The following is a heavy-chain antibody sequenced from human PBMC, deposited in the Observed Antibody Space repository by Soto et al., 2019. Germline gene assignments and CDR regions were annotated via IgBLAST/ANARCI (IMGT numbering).Heavy chain of an antibody. CDR2: ISYDGSNK. CDR3: ARAHDYYDFWSGYFDY. Sequence: GALRLSCAASGFTFSSYAMHWVRQAPGKGLEWVAVISYDGSNKYYADSVKGRFTISRDNSKNTLYLQMNSLRAEDTAVYYCARAHDYYDFWSGYFDYWGQGTLVTVSS. V-gene: IGHV3-30-3*01. CDR1: GFTFSSYA. D-gene: IGHD3-3*01. J-gene: IGHJ4*02.